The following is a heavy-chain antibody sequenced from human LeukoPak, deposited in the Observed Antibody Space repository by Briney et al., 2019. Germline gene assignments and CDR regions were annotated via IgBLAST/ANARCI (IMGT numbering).Heavy chain of an antibody. CDR3: ARSRRGYSYGPLSDPFDY. V-gene: IGHV3-9*01. Sequence: GGSLRLSCAASGFTFDDYAMHWVRQAPGKGLEWVSGISWNSGSIGYADSVKGRFTISRDNAKNSLYLQMNSLRAEDTAVYYCARSRRGYSYGPLSDPFDYWGQGTLVTVSS. D-gene: IGHD5-18*01. CDR1: GFTFDDYA. J-gene: IGHJ4*02. CDR2: ISWNSGSI.